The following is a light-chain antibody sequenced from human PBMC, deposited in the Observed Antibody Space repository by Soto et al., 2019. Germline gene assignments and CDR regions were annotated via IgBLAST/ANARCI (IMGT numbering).Light chain of an antibody. CDR3: CSSGGSPTYV. CDR1: SSNVGSYKL. J-gene: IGLJ1*01. Sequence: QSVLTQPASVSVSPGQSITSSCTGTSSNVGSYKLVSWYQQHPGKAPKLMIFEVNKRPSGVSNRFSGSKSGNTASLTISGLKVEDEADYYCCSSGGSPTYVFGTGTKVTV. CDR2: EVN. V-gene: IGLV2-23*02.